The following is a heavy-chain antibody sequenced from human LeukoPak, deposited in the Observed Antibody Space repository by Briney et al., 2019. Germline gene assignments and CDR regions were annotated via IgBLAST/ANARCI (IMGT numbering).Heavy chain of an antibody. D-gene: IGHD2-15*01. V-gene: IGHV1-69*13. CDR3: ARDGYCSGGSCYTSYAFDI. Sequence: SVKVSCKASGGTFSSYAISWVRQAPGQGLEWMGGIIPIFGTANYAQKFQGRVTITADESTSTAYMELSSLRSEDTAVYYCARDGYCSGGSCYTSYAFDIWGQGTLVTVSS. CDR2: IIPIFGTA. J-gene: IGHJ4*02. CDR1: GGTFSSYA.